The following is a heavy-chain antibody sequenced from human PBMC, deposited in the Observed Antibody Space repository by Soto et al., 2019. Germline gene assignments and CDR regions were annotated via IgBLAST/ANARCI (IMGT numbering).Heavy chain of an antibody. D-gene: IGHD5-12*01. Sequence: GGSLRLSCAAPGFTFSSYSMNWVRQAPGKGLEWVSYISSSSSTIYYADSVKGRFTISRDNAKNSLYLQMNSLRDADTAVYYCARDLNGYSGYGMDVWGQGTTVTVSS. CDR1: GFTFSSYS. J-gene: IGHJ6*02. CDR2: ISSSSSTI. V-gene: IGHV3-48*02. CDR3: ARDLNGYSGYGMDV.